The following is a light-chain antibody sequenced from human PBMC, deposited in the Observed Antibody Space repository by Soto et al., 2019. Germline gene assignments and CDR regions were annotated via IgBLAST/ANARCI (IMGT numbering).Light chain of an antibody. J-gene: IGKJ5*01. V-gene: IGKV2-28*01. Sequence: EIVMTQSPLTLPVTPGEPASISCRASQSLLYNNTYNYLDWYVQKPGQSPQLLIYFGSNRAPGVPDRFSGSGSGTDFTLKINRVEAEDVGTYYCMQALQSLTFGQGIRPEIK. CDR3: MQALQSLT. CDR2: FGS. CDR1: QSLLYNNTYNY.